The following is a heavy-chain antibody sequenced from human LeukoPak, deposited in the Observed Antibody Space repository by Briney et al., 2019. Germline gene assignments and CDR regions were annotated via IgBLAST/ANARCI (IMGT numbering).Heavy chain of an antibody. D-gene: IGHD1-26*01. J-gene: IGHJ4*02. CDR1: GGSISRGDYY. Sequence: SETLSLTCTVSGGSISRGDYYWSWIRQPPGKGLEWTGYIYYSGSTYYNPSLKSRVTISVDTSKNQFSLKLSSVTAADTAVYYCARDIGDYWGQGTLVTVSS. CDR2: IYYSGST. CDR3: ARDIGDY. V-gene: IGHV4-30-4*01.